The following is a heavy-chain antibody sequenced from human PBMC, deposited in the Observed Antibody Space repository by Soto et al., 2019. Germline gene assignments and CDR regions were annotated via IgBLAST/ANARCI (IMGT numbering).Heavy chain of an antibody. CDR1: GFTFSSYW. CDR2: IKSDGSST. J-gene: IGHJ4*02. D-gene: IGHD3-10*01. V-gene: IGHV3-74*01. CDR3: ARDYYGLGKLGY. Sequence: GGSLRLSCAASGFTFSSYWMHWVRQAPGKGLVWVSRIKSDGSSTTYADSVKGRFTISRDNAKDTLYLQMNSLRAEDTAVYYCARDYYGLGKLGYWGQGTLVTVSS.